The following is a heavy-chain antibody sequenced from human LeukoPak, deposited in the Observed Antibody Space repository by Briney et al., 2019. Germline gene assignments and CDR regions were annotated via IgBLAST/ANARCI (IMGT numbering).Heavy chain of an antibody. CDR2: IWYDGSNK. CDR1: GFTFNSYG. CDR3: ARGLNYVYYYYYMDV. V-gene: IGHV3-33*01. D-gene: IGHD4-11*01. Sequence: GGSLRLSCAASGFTFNSYGMRWVLQAPGKGLEWVAVIWYDGSNKYYADSVKGRFTISRDNSKNTLYLQMNSLRAEDTAVYYCARGLNYVYYYYYMDVWGKGTTVTVS. J-gene: IGHJ6*03.